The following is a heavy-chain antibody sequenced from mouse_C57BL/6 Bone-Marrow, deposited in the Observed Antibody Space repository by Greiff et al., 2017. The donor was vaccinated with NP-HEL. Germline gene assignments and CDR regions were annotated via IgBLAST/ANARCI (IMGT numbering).Heavy chain of an antibody. V-gene: IGHV5-4*01. D-gene: IGHD2-4*01. CDR3: ARDPPLYYDYDGPVFYYAMDY. CDR1: GFTFSSYA. J-gene: IGHJ4*01. CDR2: ISDGGSYT. Sequence: EVQLVESGGGLVKPGGSLKLSCAASGFTFSSYAMSWVRQTPEKRLEWVATISDGGSYTYYPDNVKGRFTISRDNAKNNLYLQMTPLQSEDTAMYYCARDPPLYYDYDGPVFYYAMDYWGQGTSVTVSS.